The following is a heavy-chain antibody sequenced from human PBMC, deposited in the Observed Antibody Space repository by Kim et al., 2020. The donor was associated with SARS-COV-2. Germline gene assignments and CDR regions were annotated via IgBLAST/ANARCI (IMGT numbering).Heavy chain of an antibody. D-gene: IGHD1-1*01. V-gene: IGHV7-4-1*02. CDR2: INTNTGNP. Sequence: ASVKVSCKASGYTFTSYAMNWVRQAPGQGLEWMGWINTNTGNPTYAQGFTGRFVFSLDTSVSTAYLQISSLKAEDTAVYYCARDHPHNWNDPDYYYYGMDVWGQGTTVTVSS. CDR3: ARDHPHNWNDPDYYYYGMDV. CDR1: GYTFTSYA. J-gene: IGHJ6*02.